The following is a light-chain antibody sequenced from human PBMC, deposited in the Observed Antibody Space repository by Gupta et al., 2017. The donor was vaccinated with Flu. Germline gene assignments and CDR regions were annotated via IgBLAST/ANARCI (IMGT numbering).Light chain of an antibody. V-gene: IGKV4-1*01. Sequence: DIVITQPPDSMAVSLGERATINCKSSQSVLSSSNNKNYLAWYQQKPGQPPKLLIYWASSRESGVPDRFSGSGSGTDYTLTISSLQAEDVAVYYCQQYVTTPFTFGGGTKVEIK. CDR2: WAS. CDR3: QQYVTTPFT. CDR1: QSVLSSSNNKNY. J-gene: IGKJ4*01.